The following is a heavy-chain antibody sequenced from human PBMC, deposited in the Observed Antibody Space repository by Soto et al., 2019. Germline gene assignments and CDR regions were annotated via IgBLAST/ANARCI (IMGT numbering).Heavy chain of an antibody. D-gene: IGHD3-9*01. Sequence: KFQGRVTITRDTSASTAYMELSSLRSEDTAVYYCARGPYYDILTGPSRLRAFDYWGQGTLVTVSS. V-gene: IGHV1-3*01. CDR3: ARGPYYDILTGPSRLRAFDY. J-gene: IGHJ4*02.